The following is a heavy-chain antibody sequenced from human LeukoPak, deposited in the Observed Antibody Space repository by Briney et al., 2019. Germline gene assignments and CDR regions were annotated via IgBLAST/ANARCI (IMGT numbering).Heavy chain of an antibody. Sequence: GGSLRLSCAASGFTFSRYWMFWVRQAPGKGLEWVANIKEDGSEKYYVDSVKGRFTISRDNAKNSLYLQMNSLRAEDTAVYYCARVLLWFGEVMDVWGKGTPVTVSS. D-gene: IGHD3-10*01. J-gene: IGHJ6*04. CDR2: IKEDGSEK. CDR3: ARVLLWFGEVMDV. CDR1: GFTFSRYW. V-gene: IGHV3-7*01.